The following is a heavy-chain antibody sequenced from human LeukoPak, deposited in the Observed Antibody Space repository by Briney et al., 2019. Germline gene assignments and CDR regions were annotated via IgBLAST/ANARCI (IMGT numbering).Heavy chain of an antibody. J-gene: IGHJ4*02. CDR1: GFTFSSYS. Sequence: GGSLRLSCAASGFTFSSYSMNWVRQAPGKGLERVSSISSSSSYIYYADSVKGRFTISRDNAKNSLYLQMNSLRAEDTAVYYCARVGYDFWSGYSKLDYWGQGTLVTVSS. CDR3: ARVGYDFWSGYSKLDY. D-gene: IGHD3-3*01. CDR2: ISSSSSYI. V-gene: IGHV3-21*01.